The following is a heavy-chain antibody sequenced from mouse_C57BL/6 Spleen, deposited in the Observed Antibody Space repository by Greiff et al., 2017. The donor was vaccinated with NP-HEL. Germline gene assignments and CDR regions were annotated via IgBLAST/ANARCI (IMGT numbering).Heavy chain of an antibody. Sequence: QVQLKQSGAELVRPGTSVKVSCKASGYAFTNYLIEWVKQRPGQGLEWIGVINPGSGGTNYNEKFKGKATLTADKSSSTAYMQLSSLTSEDSAVYFCARRAICYDYDGPIYYAMDYWGQGTSVTVSS. J-gene: IGHJ4*01. D-gene: IGHD2-4*01. CDR3: ARRAICYDYDGPIYYAMDY. V-gene: IGHV1-54*01. CDR2: INPGSGGT. CDR1: GYAFTNYL.